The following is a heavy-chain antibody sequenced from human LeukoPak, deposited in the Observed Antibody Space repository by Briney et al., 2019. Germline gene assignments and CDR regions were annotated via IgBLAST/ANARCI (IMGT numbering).Heavy chain of an antibody. J-gene: IGHJ6*02. CDR2: ISSSGSTI. CDR1: GFTFSDYY. CDR3: ASYLAVAGRIYGMDV. Sequence: GGSLRLSCAASGFTFSDYYMSWIRQAPGKGLEGVSYISSSGSTIYYADSVKGRFTISRDNAKNSLYLQMNSLRAEDTAVYYCASYLAVAGRIYGMDVWGQGTTVTVSS. D-gene: IGHD6-19*01. V-gene: IGHV3-11*01.